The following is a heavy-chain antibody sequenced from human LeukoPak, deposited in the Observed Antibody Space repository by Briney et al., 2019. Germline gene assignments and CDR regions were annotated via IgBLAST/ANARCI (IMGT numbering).Heavy chain of an antibody. CDR3: ARNIINWFDP. J-gene: IGHJ5*02. D-gene: IGHD3-10*01. Sequence: SETLSLTCTVSGGSISSYYWSWIRQPPGKGLESIGTINHSGTTYYNPSLKSRVTISVDTSKNQFSLKLISVTAADTAVYYCARNIINWFDPWGQGTLVTVSS. V-gene: IGHV4-59*08. CDR2: INHSGTT. CDR1: GGSISSYY.